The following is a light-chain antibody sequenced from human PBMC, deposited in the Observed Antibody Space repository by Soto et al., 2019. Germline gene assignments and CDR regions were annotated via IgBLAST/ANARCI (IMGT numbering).Light chain of an antibody. CDR1: ISDVGDNKY. CDR3: SSYTNAGTLV. CDR2: EIT. Sequence: QSALTQPASVSGSPGQSITISCTGTISDVGDNKYVTWYQQHPGKAPKVMIYEITYRPSGISNRFSGSKSGNTASLTISGLQAEDEGEYYCSSYTNAGTLVFGGGTKLTVL. V-gene: IGLV2-14*01. J-gene: IGLJ2*01.